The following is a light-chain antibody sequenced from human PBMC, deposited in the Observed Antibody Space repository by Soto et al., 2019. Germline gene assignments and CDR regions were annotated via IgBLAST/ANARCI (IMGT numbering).Light chain of an antibody. J-gene: IGKJ1*01. Sequence: GDRVTITCRASQDIDSWLAWYQQKPGKAPKLLIYAASSLQSGVPSRFSGSGSGTDFTFTISSLQPEDFATYYCQQGSSFPWTFGQGTKVDIK. CDR2: AAS. CDR3: QQGSSFPWT. V-gene: IGKV1-12*01. CDR1: QDIDSW.